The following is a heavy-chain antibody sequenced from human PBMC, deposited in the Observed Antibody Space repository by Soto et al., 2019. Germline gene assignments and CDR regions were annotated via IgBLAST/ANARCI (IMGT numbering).Heavy chain of an antibody. Sequence: GGSLRLSCAASGFTFSSYEMNWVRQAPGKGLEWVSYISSSGSTIYYADSVKGRFTISRDNAKNSLYLQINSLRAEDTAVYYCARDRGRDNSSVSSHYYYYYGMDVWGQGTTVTVSS. CDR2: ISSSGSTI. D-gene: IGHD6-6*01. CDR3: ARDRGRDNSSVSSHYYYYYGMDV. CDR1: GFTFSSYE. J-gene: IGHJ6*02. V-gene: IGHV3-48*03.